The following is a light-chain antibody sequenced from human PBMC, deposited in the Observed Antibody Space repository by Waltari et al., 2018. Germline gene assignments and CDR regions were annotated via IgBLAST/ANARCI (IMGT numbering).Light chain of an antibody. Sequence: QSVLTQPPSASGTPGQRVTIPCPGSTSNIGDNTVYWYQQVPGMAPKPLTYRSNQRPSGVPDRFSGSRSGTSASLASSGLQSADEADYYCAAWDDSLNGHVFGSGTKVTVL. J-gene: IGLJ6*01. CDR1: TSNIGDNT. CDR3: AAWDDSLNGHV. CDR2: RSN. V-gene: IGLV1-44*01.